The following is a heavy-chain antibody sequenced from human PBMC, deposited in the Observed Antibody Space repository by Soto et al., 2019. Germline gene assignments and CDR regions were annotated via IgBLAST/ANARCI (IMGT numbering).Heavy chain of an antibody. J-gene: IGHJ3*02. V-gene: IGHV1-2*04. Sequence: ASVKVSCKASGYTFTGYYMHWVRQAPGQGLEWMGWINPNSGGTNYAQKFQGWVTMTRDTSISTAYMELSRLRSDDTAVYYCAYPLSPGMSWALEIWGQGRMVTVSS. D-gene: IGHD3-16*02. CDR3: AYPLSPGMSWALEI. CDR1: GYTFTGYY. CDR2: INPNSGGT.